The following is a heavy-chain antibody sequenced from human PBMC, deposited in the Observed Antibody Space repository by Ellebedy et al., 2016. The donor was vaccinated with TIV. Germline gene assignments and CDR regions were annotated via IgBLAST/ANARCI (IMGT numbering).Heavy chain of an antibody. D-gene: IGHD3-22*01. CDR3: AKDDYYDSSGYFDY. V-gene: IGHV3-23*01. CDR2: ISGSGGST. J-gene: IGHJ4*02. CDR1: GFTFSSYS. Sequence: PGGSLRLSCAASGFTFSSYSMNWVRQVPGKGLEWVSAISGSGGSTNYADSVKGRFTISRDNSKNTLYLQMNSLRAEDTAVYYCAKDDYYDSSGYFDYWGQGTLVTVSS.